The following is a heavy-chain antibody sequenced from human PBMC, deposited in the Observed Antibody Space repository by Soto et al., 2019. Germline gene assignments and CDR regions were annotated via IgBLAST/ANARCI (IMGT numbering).Heavy chain of an antibody. CDR2: IYSSSDYI. V-gene: IGHV3-21*01. J-gene: IGHJ4*02. CDR3: ARDRYQVDVLLCQY. CDR1: GFIFSNYN. D-gene: IGHD3-10*01. Sequence: GGSLRLSCAASGFIFSNYNMNWYRQAPGRGLEWVSSIYSSSDYIYYADSVKGRFTISRDNAKNLLFLHMSSLRAEDTAVYYCARDRYQVDVLLCQYWGQGTLVTVSS.